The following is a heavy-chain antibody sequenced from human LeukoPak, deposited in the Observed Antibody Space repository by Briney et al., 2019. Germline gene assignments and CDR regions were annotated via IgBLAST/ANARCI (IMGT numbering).Heavy chain of an antibody. CDR1: GYTFTSYG. Sequence: ASVKVSCKASGYTFTSYGISWVRQAPGQGLEWMGWISAYNGNTNYAQKLQGRVTMTTDTSTSTAYMELRSLRSDDTAVYYCARGYQTYCSSTSCRGVWFDPWGQGTLVTVSS. J-gene: IGHJ5*02. CDR3: ARGYQTYCSSTSCRGVWFDP. V-gene: IGHV1-18*01. CDR2: ISAYNGNT. D-gene: IGHD2-2*01.